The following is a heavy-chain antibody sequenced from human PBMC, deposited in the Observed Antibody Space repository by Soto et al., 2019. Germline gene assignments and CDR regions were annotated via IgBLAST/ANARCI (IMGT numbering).Heavy chain of an antibody. D-gene: IGHD6-19*01. J-gene: IGHJ3*02. CDR1: GGTFSSSA. V-gene: IGHV1-69*06. CDR3: ARSETAGHKGFDI. CDR2: IIPTFGTA. Sequence: QVQLVQSGAEMREPGSSVKVSCEASGGTFSSSAINWLRQAPGQGPEWMGGIIPTFGTANYIEKFRGRVTITAETSTSTAYMEVSSLTSEDTAMYFCARSETAGHKGFDIWGQGTMVTVSS.